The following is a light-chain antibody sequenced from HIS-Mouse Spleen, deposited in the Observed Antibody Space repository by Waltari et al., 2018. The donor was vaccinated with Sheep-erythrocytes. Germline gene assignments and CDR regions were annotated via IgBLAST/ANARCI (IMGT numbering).Light chain of an antibody. CDR1: SLDVGSSNL. CDR3: CSYAGSSTPWV. V-gene: IGLV2-23*01. Sequence: QSALTQPASVSGSPGQSITISCTGTSLDVGSSNLVSRYQQHPGKAPKLMIYEGSKRPSGVSNRFSGSKSGNTASLTISGLQAEDEADYYCCSYAGSSTPWVFGGGTKLTVI. CDR2: EGS. J-gene: IGLJ3*02.